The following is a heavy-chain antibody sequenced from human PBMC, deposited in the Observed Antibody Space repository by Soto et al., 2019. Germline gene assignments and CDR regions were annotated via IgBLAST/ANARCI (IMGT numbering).Heavy chain of an antibody. Sequence: ASVKVSCKASGYTFTSYGISCVRQAPGQGLEWMGWISAYNGNTNYAQKLQGRVTMTTDTSTSTAYMELRSLRSDDTAVYYCARWGVLALYPLRSYTEDDYFDYWGQGTLVTVSS. D-gene: IGHD2-2*02. J-gene: IGHJ4*02. CDR3: ARWGVLALYPLRSYTEDDYFDY. CDR1: GYTFTSYG. V-gene: IGHV1-18*04. CDR2: ISAYNGNT.